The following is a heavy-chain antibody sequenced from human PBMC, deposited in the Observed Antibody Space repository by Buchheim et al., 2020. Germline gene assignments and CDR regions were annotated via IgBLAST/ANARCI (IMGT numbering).Heavy chain of an antibody. V-gene: IGHV3-30*04. Sequence: QVQLVESGGGVVQPGRSLRLSCAASGFTFSSYAMHWVRQAPGKGLEWVAVISYDGSNKYYADSVKGRFTISRDNSKNTLYLQMNSLRAEDTAVYYCAKVIGYSYGPWYYYYGMDVWGQGTT. D-gene: IGHD5-18*01. CDR3: AKVIGYSYGPWYYYYGMDV. CDR1: GFTFSSYA. CDR2: ISYDGSNK. J-gene: IGHJ6*02.